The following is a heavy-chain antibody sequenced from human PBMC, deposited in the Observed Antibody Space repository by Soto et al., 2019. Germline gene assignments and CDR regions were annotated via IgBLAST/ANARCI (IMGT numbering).Heavy chain of an antibody. D-gene: IGHD3-22*01. CDR3: LTYNYDSSGYYLDY. CDR2: IYYSGTT. CDR1: GGSISSTSDY. Sequence: QLQLQESGPGLVKPSETLSLTCTVSGGSISSTSDYWGWIRQPPGKGLEWIGTIYYSGTTYYNPSLKSRVTISVDTSKNQFSLKLSSVTAADTAVYYCLTYNYDSSGYYLDYWGQGALVNVSS. J-gene: IGHJ4*02. V-gene: IGHV4-39*01.